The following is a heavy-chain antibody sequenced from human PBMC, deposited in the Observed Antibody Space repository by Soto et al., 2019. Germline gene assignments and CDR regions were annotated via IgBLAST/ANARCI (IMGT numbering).Heavy chain of an antibody. Sequence: ASVKVSCKASGYTFTIYGISCVRQSPLQGLDWMGCISAYNGNTNYAQKLQGRVTMTTDTSTSTAYMELRSLRSDDTAVYYCASSRVGATWYFDYWGQGTLVTVSS. D-gene: IGHD1-26*01. V-gene: IGHV1-18*01. J-gene: IGHJ4*02. CDR1: GYTFTIYG. CDR3: ASSRVGATWYFDY. CDR2: ISAYNGNT.